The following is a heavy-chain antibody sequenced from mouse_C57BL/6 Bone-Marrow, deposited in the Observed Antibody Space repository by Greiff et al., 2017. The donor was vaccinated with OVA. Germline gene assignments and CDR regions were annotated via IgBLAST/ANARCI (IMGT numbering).Heavy chain of an antibody. CDR2: INPSTGGT. J-gene: IGHJ1*03. Sequence: VQLQQSGPELVKPGASVKISCKASGYSFTGYYMNWVKQSPEKSLEWIGEINPSTGGTTYNQKFKAKATLTVDKSSSTAYMQLKSLTSEDSAVYYCARCGNWWYFDVWGTGTPVTVSS. CDR1: GYSFTGYY. V-gene: IGHV1-42*01. CDR3: ARCGNWWYFDV.